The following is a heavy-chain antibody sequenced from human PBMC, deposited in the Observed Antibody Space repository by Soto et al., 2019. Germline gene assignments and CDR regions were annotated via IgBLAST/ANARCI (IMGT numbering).Heavy chain of an antibody. D-gene: IGHD2-15*01. V-gene: IGHV3-66*01. J-gene: IGHJ1*01. CDR1: GFSVSSNY. CDR2: IHNGGET. Sequence: EVQLVESGGGLVQPGGSLRLSCAASGFSVSSNYMNWVRQAPGKGLEWVSIIHNGGETYYADSVKGRFTVSRDNSKNTVCLQMNSLRVEDTAVYYCARDSWSQYWGQGTLVTVSS. CDR3: ARDSWSQY.